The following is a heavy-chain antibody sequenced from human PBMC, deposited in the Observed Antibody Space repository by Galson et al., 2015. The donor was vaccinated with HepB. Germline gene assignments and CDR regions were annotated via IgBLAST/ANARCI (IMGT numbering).Heavy chain of an antibody. D-gene: IGHD2-8*01. V-gene: IGHV3-11*06. Sequence: SLRLSCAASGFTFSNYYMSWIRQAPGKGLEWVSYISGSTSYTNYADSVKGRFTISRDNAKNSLYLQMNSLRAEDTAVHYCARRVNGLIDYWGQGTLVTVSS. CDR2: ISGSTSYT. CDR3: ARRVNGLIDY. J-gene: IGHJ4*02. CDR1: GFTFSNYY.